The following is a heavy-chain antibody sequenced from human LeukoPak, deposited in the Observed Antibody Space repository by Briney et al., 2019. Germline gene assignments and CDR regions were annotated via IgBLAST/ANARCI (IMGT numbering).Heavy chain of an antibody. CDR3: ANPTGGEVLGYYFDS. CDR2: ISGSGGST. Sequence: PGGSLRLSCAASGFTFSLYAMSWVRQAPGKGLEWVSAISGSGGSTYYADSVKGRFAISRDNSKNTLDLQMSSLGAEDTAVYYCANPTGGEVLGYYFDSWGQGTLVTVS. V-gene: IGHV3-23*01. CDR1: GFTFSLYA. J-gene: IGHJ4*02. D-gene: IGHD1-26*01.